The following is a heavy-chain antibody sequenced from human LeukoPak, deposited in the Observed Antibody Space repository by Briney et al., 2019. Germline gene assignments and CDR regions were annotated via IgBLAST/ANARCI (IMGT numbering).Heavy chain of an antibody. D-gene: IGHD2-15*01. CDR1: GGTFSSYA. CDR3: ARGPCSGGSCQYYFDY. V-gene: IGHV1-69*05. J-gene: IGHJ4*02. CDR2: IIPIFGTA. Sequence: ASVKVSCKASGGTFSSYAISWVRRAPGQGLEWMGGIIPIFGTANYAQKFQGRVTITTDESTSTAYMELSSLRSEDTAVYYCARGPCSGGSCQYYFDYWGQGTLVTVSS.